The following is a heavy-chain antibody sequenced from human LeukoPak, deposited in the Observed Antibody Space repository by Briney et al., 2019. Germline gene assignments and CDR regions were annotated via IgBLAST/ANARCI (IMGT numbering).Heavy chain of an antibody. J-gene: IGHJ4*02. V-gene: IGHV1-69*04. D-gene: IGHD5-24*01. CDR2: IIPNLGIA. Sequence: SVKVSCKASGGTFSSYAIRWVRQAPGQGLEWMGRIIPNLGIANYAQKFQGRVTITADKSTSTAYMELSSLRSEDTAVYYCAREKGRWLQSAYFDYWGQGTLVTVSS. CDR1: GGTFSSYA. CDR3: AREKGRWLQSAYFDY.